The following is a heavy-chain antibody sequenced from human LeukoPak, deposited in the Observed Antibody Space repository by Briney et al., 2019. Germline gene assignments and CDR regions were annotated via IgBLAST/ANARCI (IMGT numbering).Heavy chain of an antibody. CDR3: AKVRTSSAYCFDY. V-gene: IGHV3-7*01. CDR1: GFTISNYW. CDR2: IKQDGSEK. J-gene: IGHJ4*02. Sequence: GGSLRLSCAASGFTISNYWMSWVRQAPGKGLEWVANIKQDGSEKYYVDSVKGRFTISRDNAKNSLYLQMNSLRAEDTAVYYCAKVRTSSAYCFDYWGQGTLVTVSS. D-gene: IGHD2-21*01.